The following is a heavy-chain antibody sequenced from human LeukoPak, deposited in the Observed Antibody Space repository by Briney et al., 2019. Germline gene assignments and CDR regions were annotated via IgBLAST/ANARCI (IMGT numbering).Heavy chain of an antibody. J-gene: IGHJ6*03. Sequence: GESLKISCKGSRYSFTNYWIGWVRQMPGKGLEWMGIIYPGDSNTRYSPSFQGKVTISADKSITTAYLQWSSLKASDTAIYYCARGPYCSSTSCYSPYYSYYMDVWGKGTTVTVS. CDR1: RYSFTNYW. D-gene: IGHD2-2*01. CDR2: IYPGDSNT. CDR3: ARGPYCSSTSCYSPYYSYYMDV. V-gene: IGHV5-51*01.